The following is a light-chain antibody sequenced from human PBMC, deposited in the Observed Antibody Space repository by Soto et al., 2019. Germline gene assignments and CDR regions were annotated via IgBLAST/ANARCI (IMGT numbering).Light chain of an antibody. J-gene: IGKJ1*01. V-gene: IGKV3D-15*01. CDR1: QNVGRD. CDR2: GAS. Sequence: EIVMTQSPASLSVSPGERATLSCRAAQNVGRDLAWYQQKPGQAPRLLIYGASTRATGIPARFTGSGSGTEFTLTISSLQSEDSAVYHCQQYGSSGTFGQGTKVEIK. CDR3: QQYGSSGT.